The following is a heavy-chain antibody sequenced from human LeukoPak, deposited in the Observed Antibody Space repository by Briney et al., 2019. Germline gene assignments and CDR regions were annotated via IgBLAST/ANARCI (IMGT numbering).Heavy chain of an antibody. D-gene: IGHD5-24*01. CDR3: ARGEGARDGYNYEGPFYFDY. CDR1: GGPFSDYY. J-gene: IGHJ4*02. Sequence: PSETLSLTCAVYGGPFSDYYWSWIRQPPGKGLEWIGKINHSGSTNYRPSLKSRVTISIDTSKNQFSLKLKSMTAADTAVYYCARGEGARDGYNYEGPFYFDYWGQRTLVTVSS. CDR2: INHSGST. V-gene: IGHV4-34*01.